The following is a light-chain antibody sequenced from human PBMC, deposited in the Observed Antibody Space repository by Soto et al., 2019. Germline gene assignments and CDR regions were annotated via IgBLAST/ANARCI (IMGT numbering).Light chain of an antibody. V-gene: IGKV3-20*01. CDR1: QSVSSSY. CDR2: GAS. J-gene: IGKJ1*01. Sequence: EIVLTQSPGTLSLSPGERATLSCRASQSVSSSYLAWYQQKPGQAPRPLIYGASSRAIGIRDRFSGSGSGTDFTLTISRLEPEDFAVYYCQQYSSSPRTFGQGTKVEIK. CDR3: QQYSSSPRT.